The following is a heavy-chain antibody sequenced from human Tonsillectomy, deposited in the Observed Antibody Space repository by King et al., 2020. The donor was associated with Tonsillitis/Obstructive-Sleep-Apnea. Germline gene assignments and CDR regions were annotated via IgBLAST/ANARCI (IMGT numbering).Heavy chain of an antibody. CDR3: ARDAEIVVVPAQNWFDP. CDR1: GFTFSDYY. J-gene: IGHJ5*02. V-gene: IGHV3-11*06. Sequence: VQLVESGGGLVKPGGSLRLSCAASGFTFSDYYMSWIRQAPGKGLEWVSYISSSSSYTNYADSVKGRFTISRDNAKNSLYLQMNSLRAEDTAVDYCARDAEIVVVPAQNWFDPWGQGTLVTVSS. D-gene: IGHD2-2*01. CDR2: ISSSSSYT.